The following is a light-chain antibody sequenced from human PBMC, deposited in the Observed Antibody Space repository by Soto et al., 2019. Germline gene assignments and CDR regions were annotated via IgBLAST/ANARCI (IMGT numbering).Light chain of an antibody. CDR3: TSYITAGTYV. V-gene: IGLV2-14*03. CDR2: DVS. J-gene: IGLJ1*01. CDR1: SSDVGSYNY. Sequence: QSVLTQPASVSGSPGQSITISCTGTSSDVGSYNYVSWYQQHPGNAPKLMIYDVSNRPSGVSDRFSGYKSGNTASLTISGLQAEDEADYYCTSYITAGTYVFGTGTKLTVL.